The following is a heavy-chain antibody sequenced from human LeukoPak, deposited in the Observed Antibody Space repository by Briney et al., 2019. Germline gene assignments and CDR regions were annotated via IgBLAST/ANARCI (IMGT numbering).Heavy chain of an antibody. D-gene: IGHD3-22*01. V-gene: IGHV3-30-3*01. CDR3: ARPHYYDSTGRSYFDY. CDR1: GFTFSSYA. Sequence: GGSLRLSCAASGFTFSSYAMHWVRQAPGKGLEWVAVISYDGSNKYYADSVKGRFTISRDNAKNSLYLQMNSLRAEDTAVYYCARPHYYDSTGRSYFDYWGQGTLVTVSS. CDR2: ISYDGSNK. J-gene: IGHJ4*02.